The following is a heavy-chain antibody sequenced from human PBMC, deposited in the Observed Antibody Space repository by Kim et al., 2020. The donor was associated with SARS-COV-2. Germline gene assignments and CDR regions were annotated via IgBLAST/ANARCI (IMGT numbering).Heavy chain of an antibody. D-gene: IGHD1-20*01. V-gene: IGHV3-21*01. J-gene: IGHJ4*02. CDR1: GFTFSSYS. Sequence: GGSLRLSCAASGFTFSSYSMNWVRQAPGKGLEWVSSISSSSSYIYYADSVKGRFTISRDNAKNSLYLQMNSLRAEDTAVYYCARALRWGPSILNYYFDYWGQGTLVTVSS. CDR2: ISSSSSYI. CDR3: ARALRWGPSILNYYFDY.